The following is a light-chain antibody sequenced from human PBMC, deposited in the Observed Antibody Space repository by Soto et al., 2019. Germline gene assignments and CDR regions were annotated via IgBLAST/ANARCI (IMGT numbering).Light chain of an antibody. V-gene: IGLV3-1*01. CDR3: QAWDCSHVV. CDR1: KLGDKY. Sequence: SYELTQPPSVSVSPGQTASITCSGDKLGDKYACWYQQKPSQSPVLVIYQDSKRPSGIPERFSGSNSGNTATLTISGTQAMDEADYYCQAWDCSHVVFGGGSKVTVL. J-gene: IGLJ2*01. CDR2: QDS.